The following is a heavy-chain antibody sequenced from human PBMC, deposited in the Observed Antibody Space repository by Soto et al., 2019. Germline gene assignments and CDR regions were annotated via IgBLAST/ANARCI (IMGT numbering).Heavy chain of an antibody. CDR3: ARHEYCSCGSCYSIDY. J-gene: IGHJ4*02. CDR2: IYYSGST. D-gene: IGHD2-15*01. V-gene: IGHV4-39*01. Sequence: QLQLQESGQGLLKPSETLSLTCTVSCGSISSSSYYWGWIRQPPGKGLVWIGSIYYSGSTYYNPSLKSRFSISVDTSKNHISMKLSSVTTANTAAYYCARHEYCSCGSCYSIDYWVQRALVTDST. CDR1: CGSISSSSYY.